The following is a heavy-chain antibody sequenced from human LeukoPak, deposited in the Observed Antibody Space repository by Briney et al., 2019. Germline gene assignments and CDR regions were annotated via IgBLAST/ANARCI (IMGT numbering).Heavy chain of an antibody. J-gene: IGHJ4*02. CDR2: IKTGSRQT. Sequence: PGGSLRLSCAGSGFTFSNYIMSWVRQAPGKGLEMVSSIKTGSRQTYYAASVKGRFTISRDDAKNSLYLQMYSLRAEDTALYYCARDPSGDGYNKFDHWGQGTRVTVSP. D-gene: IGHD5-24*01. CDR3: ARDPSGDGYNKFDH. V-gene: IGHV3-21*01. CDR1: GFTFSNYI.